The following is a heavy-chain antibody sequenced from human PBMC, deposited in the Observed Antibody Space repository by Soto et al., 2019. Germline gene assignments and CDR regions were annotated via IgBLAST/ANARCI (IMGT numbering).Heavy chain of an antibody. CDR1: GFTFSSYW. Sequence: GGSLRLSCAASGFTFSSYWMSWVRQAPGKGLEWVANIKQDGSEKYYVDSVKGRFTISRDNAKNSLYLQMNSLRAEDTAVYYCAREWGYDILTGYPTYYFDYWGQGTLVTVSS. J-gene: IGHJ4*02. D-gene: IGHD3-9*01. CDR3: AREWGYDILTGYPTYYFDY. CDR2: IKQDGSEK. V-gene: IGHV3-7*01.